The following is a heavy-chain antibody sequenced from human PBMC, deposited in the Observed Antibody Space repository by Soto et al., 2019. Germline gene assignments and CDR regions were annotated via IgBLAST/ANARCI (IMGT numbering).Heavy chain of an antibody. Sequence: SETLSLTCSVSGGSISHYYWGWLRQPPGKGLECIGYIFYTGSTNYSPSLKSRLSISVDTSQNQFSLRPRSVTAADTAIYYCARIKRGFTYGSILDFWGQGILVTVSS. CDR2: IFYTGST. J-gene: IGHJ4*02. V-gene: IGHV4-59*01. D-gene: IGHD5-18*01. CDR3: ARIKRGFTYGSILDF. CDR1: GGSISHYY.